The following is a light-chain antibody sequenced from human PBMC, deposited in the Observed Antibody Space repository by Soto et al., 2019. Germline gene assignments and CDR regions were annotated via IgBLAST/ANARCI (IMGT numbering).Light chain of an antibody. CDR1: QSVSSDY. Sequence: EVVLTQSPGTLSLSPGERATLSCRASQSVSSDYLAWYQQKPGQAPRLLIYDASRRATGIPDRFSGSGSGTDFTLTISRLESEDYAVYYCQQYGSSPRLFTFGPGNKVDIK. CDR3: QQYGSSPRLFT. V-gene: IGKV3-20*01. CDR2: DAS. J-gene: IGKJ3*01.